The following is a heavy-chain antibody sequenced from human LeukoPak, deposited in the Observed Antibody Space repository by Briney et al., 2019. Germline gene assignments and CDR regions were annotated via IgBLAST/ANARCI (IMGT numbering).Heavy chain of an antibody. CDR2: INPSGGST. J-gene: IGHJ5*02. CDR3: ARKVPNDSSGYYYRGQFDP. Sequence: ASVKVSCKASGYTFTSYYMHWVRQAPGQGLEWMGIINPSGGSTSYAQKFQGRVTMTRDMSTSTVYMELSSLRSEDTAVYYCARKVPNDSSGYYYRGQFDPWGQGTLVTVSS. D-gene: IGHD3-22*01. V-gene: IGHV1-46*01. CDR1: GYTFTSYY.